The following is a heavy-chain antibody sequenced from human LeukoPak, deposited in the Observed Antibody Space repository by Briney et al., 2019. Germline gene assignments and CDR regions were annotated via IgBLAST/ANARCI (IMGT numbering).Heavy chain of an antibody. CDR1: GGSISSYY. D-gene: IGHD3-22*01. J-gene: IGHJ4*02. CDR3: ERFSSQRYYYDSSCSTPFDY. Sequence: ASETLSLTCTVSGGSISSYYWSWIRQPPGKGLEWIGYIYYSGSTNYNPSLKSRVTISVDTSKDQFSLKLSSVTAADTAVYYCERFSSQRYYYDSSCSTPFDYRGQGTLVTVSS. V-gene: IGHV4-59*08. CDR2: IYYSGST.